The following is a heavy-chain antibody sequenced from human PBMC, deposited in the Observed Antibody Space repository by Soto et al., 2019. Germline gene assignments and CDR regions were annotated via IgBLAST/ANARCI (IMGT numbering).Heavy chain of an antibody. V-gene: IGHV4-31*03. Sequence: SETLSLTCTVSGGSISSGGYYWSWIRQHPGKGLEWIGYIYYSGSTYYNPSLKSRVTISVDTSTTTAYLELSSLRSDDTAVYFCARVRWTLSLEESDAIWGQGTLVTVSS. D-gene: IGHD2-15*01. CDR2: IYYSGST. CDR3: ARVRWTLSLEESDAI. CDR1: GGSISSGGYY. J-gene: IGHJ4*02.